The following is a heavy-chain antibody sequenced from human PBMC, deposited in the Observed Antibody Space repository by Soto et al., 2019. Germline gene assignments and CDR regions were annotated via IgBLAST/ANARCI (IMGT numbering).Heavy chain of an antibody. D-gene: IGHD1-1*01. CDR1: KSIFTGYG. CDR3: AKDSTSYNGVYDPFDI. CDR2: IRCDGIDE. J-gene: IGHJ3*02. V-gene: IGHV3-30*02. Sequence: PGGSLRLSCAASKSIFTGYGMHWVRQTPGKGLEWVAVIRCDGIDEHYADSVKGRCTVSRDNSKNTVYLQLDSLRDDGTAVYYCAKDSTSYNGVYDPFDIWGQGTMVTVSS.